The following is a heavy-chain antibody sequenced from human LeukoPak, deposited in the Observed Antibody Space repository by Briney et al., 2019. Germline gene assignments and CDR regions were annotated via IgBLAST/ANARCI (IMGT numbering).Heavy chain of an antibody. D-gene: IGHD2-21*02. CDR2: IIPIFGTA. V-gene: IGHV1-69*13. CDR3: ATSSRRCGGDCYWGPAYY. J-gene: IGHJ4*02. Sequence: GASVTVSCKASGGTFSSYAISWVRQAPGQGLEWMGGIIPIFGTANYAQKFQGRVTITADESTSTAYMELSSLRSEDTAVYYCATSSRRCGGDCYWGPAYYWGQGTLVTVSS. CDR1: GGTFSSYA.